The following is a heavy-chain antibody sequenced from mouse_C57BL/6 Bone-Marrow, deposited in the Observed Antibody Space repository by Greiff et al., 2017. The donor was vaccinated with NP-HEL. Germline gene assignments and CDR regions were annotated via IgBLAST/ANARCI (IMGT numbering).Heavy chain of an antibody. V-gene: IGHV1-19*01. D-gene: IGHD2-1*01. Sequence: EVQVVESGPVLVKPGASVKMSCKASGYTFTDYYMNWVKQSHGKSLEWIGVINPYNGGTSYNQKFKGKATLTVDKSSSTAYMELNSLTSEDSAVYYCARGYYGNSGWFAYWGQGTLVTVSA. CDR2: INPYNGGT. CDR1: GYTFTDYY. CDR3: ARGYYGNSGWFAY. J-gene: IGHJ3*01.